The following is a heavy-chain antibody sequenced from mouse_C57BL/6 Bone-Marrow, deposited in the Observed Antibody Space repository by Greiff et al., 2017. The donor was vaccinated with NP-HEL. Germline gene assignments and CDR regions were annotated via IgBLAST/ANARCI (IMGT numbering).Heavy chain of an antibody. J-gene: IGHJ2*01. CDR1: GFTFSDYG. Sequence: EVKLMESGGGLVKPGGSLKLSYAASGFTFSDYGMHWVRQAPEKGLEWVAYISSGSSTIYYADTVKGRFTISRDNAKNTLFLQMTSLRSEDTAMYYCARKIFHYFDYWGQGTTLTVSS. V-gene: IGHV5-17*01. CDR3: ARKIFHYFDY. CDR2: ISSGSSTI.